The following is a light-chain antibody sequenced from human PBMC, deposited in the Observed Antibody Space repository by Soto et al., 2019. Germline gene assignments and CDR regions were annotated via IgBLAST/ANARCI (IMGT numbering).Light chain of an antibody. Sequence: ETVMTQSPATLSVSPGEGATLSCRASQTVNNNLAWYQQKPGQAPRLLIYGASRGATGVPARFSGSGSGTEFTLTISSLQSEDFAVYYCQHYNNGPRFGQGTKVDIK. J-gene: IGKJ1*01. CDR1: QTVNNN. CDR2: GAS. CDR3: QHYNNGPR. V-gene: IGKV3-15*01.